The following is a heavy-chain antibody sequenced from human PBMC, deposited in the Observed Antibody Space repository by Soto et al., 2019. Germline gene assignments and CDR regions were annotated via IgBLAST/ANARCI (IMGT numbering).Heavy chain of an antibody. J-gene: IGHJ5*02. CDR1: GYTFTTSA. Sequence: ASVKVSCKASGYTFTTSATHWVRQAPGQSLEWMGCINGGNGDTKYSRKFQDRVTFTRDASASTAYMDLSSLRSEDTALYFCASERPRGEFDPWGQGTLVTVSS. V-gene: IGHV1-3*01. D-gene: IGHD3-16*01. CDR2: INGGNGDT. CDR3: ASERPRGEFDP.